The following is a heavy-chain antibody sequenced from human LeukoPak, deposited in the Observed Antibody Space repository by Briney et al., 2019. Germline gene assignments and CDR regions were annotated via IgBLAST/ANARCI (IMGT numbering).Heavy chain of an antibody. Sequence: GASVKVSCKASGYTFTGYYMHWVRQAPGQGLEWMGWINPNSGGTNYAQKFQGRVTMTRDTSISTAYMELSRLRSDDTAVYYCARVGCSGGSCYSIFDYWGQGTLVTVSS. J-gene: IGHJ4*02. CDR3: ARVGCSGGSCYSIFDY. V-gene: IGHV1-2*02. CDR2: INPNSGGT. D-gene: IGHD2-15*01. CDR1: GYTFTGYY.